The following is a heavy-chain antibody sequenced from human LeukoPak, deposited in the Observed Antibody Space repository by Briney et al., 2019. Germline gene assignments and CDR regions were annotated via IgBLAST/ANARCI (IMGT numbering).Heavy chain of an antibody. CDR1: GFSFSGYW. J-gene: IGHJ4*02. Sequence: GGSLRLSCTASGFSFSGYWMTWVRQTPGKGLEWVANINQDGSKKSYVDSVRGRFTISRDSAKNSLYLQMNSLRAEDTAVYYCARGSTYYDSSGQVPFDYWGQGTLVTVSS. V-gene: IGHV3-7*01. D-gene: IGHD3-22*01. CDR2: INQDGSKK. CDR3: ARGSTYYDSSGQVPFDY.